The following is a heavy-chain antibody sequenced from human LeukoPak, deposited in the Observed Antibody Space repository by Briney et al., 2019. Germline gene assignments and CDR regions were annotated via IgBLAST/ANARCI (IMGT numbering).Heavy chain of an antibody. V-gene: IGHV1-46*01. D-gene: IGHD3-3*01. CDR3: ARGSPLRFLEWFTIDY. J-gene: IGHJ4*02. Sequence: ASVKVSCKASGYTFTSYYMHWVRQAPGQGLEWMGIINPSGGSTSCAQKFQGRVTMTRDTSTSTVYMELSSLRSEDTAVYYCARGSPLRFLEWFTIDYWGQGTLVTISS. CDR2: INPSGGST. CDR1: GYTFTSYY.